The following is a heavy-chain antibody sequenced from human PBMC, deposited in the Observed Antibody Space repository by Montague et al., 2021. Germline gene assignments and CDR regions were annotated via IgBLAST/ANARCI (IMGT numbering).Heavy chain of an antibody. J-gene: IGHJ4*02. V-gene: IGHV4-59*01. CDR1: GDSINGWY. Sequence: SETLSLTCSVSGDSINGWYWSWIRQPPGKGLEWIGSVFYSGATNXNPSLQSRVTMSADTSKNQVSLKVNSVTAADTAVYYCARQGFYESGGFFIWGLGTLVTVSS. CDR2: VFYSGAT. CDR3: ARQGFYESGGFFI. D-gene: IGHD3-22*01.